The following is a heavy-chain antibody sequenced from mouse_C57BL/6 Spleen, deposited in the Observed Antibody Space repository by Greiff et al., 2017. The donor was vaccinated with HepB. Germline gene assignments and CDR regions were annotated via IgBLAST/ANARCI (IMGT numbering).Heavy chain of an antibody. CDR2: IYPGDGDT. CDR3: AISDRVERVYYAMDY. V-gene: IGHV1-82*01. Sequence: QVQLQQSGPELVKPGASVKISCKASGYAFSSSWMNWVKQRPGQGLEWIGRIYPGDGDTNYNGKFKGKATLTADKSSSTAYMQLSSLTSEDSAVYFCAISDRVERVYYAMDYGGQGTSVTVSS. CDR1: GYAFSSSW. D-gene: IGHD1-1*02. J-gene: IGHJ4*01.